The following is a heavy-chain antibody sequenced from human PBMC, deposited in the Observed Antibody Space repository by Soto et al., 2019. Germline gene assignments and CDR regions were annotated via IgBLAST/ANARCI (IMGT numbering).Heavy chain of an antibody. CDR2: ISDYNGNT. D-gene: IGHD1-20*01. CDR1: GYTFTSYG. V-gene: IGHV1-18*01. Sequence: ASVKVSCKASGYTFTSYGISWVRQAPGQGLEWMGWISDYNGNTNYAQKLQGRVTMTTDTSTSTAYMEMRRLRSDDTAGYYCARDVKIDYNWTNGVGAFDIWGQGRMVTVSS. CDR3: ARDVKIDYNWTNGVGAFDI. J-gene: IGHJ3*02.